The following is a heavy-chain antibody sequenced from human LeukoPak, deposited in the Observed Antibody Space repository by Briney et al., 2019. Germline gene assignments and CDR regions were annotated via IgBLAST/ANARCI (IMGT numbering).Heavy chain of an antibody. CDR1: GGSLSVSGYY. Sequence: SETLSLTCAVYGGSLSVSGYYWSWIRQPPGKGLDWIGEINHTGSTNYNPSLKSRVTTSVDTSENQFSLKLSSVTAADTAVYYCAGWRRRSPPNWYFDLWGRGTLVTVSS. CDR2: INHTGST. D-gene: IGHD1-26*01. V-gene: IGHV4-34*01. CDR3: AGWRRRSPPNWYFDL. J-gene: IGHJ2*01.